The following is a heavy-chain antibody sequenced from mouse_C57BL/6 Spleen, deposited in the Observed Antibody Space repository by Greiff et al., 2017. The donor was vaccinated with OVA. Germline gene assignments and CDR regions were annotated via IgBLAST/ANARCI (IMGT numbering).Heavy chain of an antibody. V-gene: IGHV1-72*01. CDR2: IDPNSGGT. Sequence: QVQLQQPGAELVKPGASVKLSCKASGYTFTSYWMHWVKQRPGRGLEWIGRIDPNSGGTKYNEKFKSKATLTVDKPSRTAYMQLSSLTSEDSAVYYCAKGLITTVVATKAMDYWGQGTSVTVSS. CDR3: AKGLITTVVATKAMDY. D-gene: IGHD1-1*01. J-gene: IGHJ4*01. CDR1: GYTFTSYW.